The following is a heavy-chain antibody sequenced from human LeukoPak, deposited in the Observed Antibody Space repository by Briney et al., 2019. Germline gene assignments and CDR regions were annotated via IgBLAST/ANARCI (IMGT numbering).Heavy chain of an antibody. CDR2: IYHSGTT. V-gene: IGHV4-39*07. D-gene: IGHD6-19*01. CDR1: GDSISNNPYY. J-gene: IGHJ4*02. Sequence: SETLSLTCTVSGDSISNNPYYWAWIRQPPGKGLEWIATIYHSGTTFYNPSLKSRVTISVDTSKNQFSLKLSSVTAADTAVYYCARVIAVAGTAIDYWGQGTLVTVSS. CDR3: ARVIAVAGTAIDY.